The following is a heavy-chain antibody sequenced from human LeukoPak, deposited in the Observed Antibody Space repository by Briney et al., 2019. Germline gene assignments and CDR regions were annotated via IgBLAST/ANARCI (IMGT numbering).Heavy chain of an antibody. CDR3: ARAPYGSGSPMTGDP. CDR1: GFTFSSYW. J-gene: IGHJ5*02. CDR2: IKQDGSEK. V-gene: IGHV3-7*01. D-gene: IGHD3-10*01. Sequence: GGSLRLSCAASGFTFSSYWMSWVRQAPGKGLEWVANIKQDGSEKYYVDSVKGRFTISRDNAKNSLYLQMNSLRAEDTAVYHCARAPYGSGSPMTGDPWGQGTLVTVSS.